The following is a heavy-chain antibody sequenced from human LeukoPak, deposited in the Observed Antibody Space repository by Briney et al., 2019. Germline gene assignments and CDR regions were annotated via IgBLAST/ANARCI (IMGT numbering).Heavy chain of an antibody. Sequence: GGSLRLSCAASGLTVSSNYMSWVRQAPGKGLEWVSVIYRGGSTYYADSAKGRFTISRDNSKNTLYLQMNSLRAEDTAVYYCAKGAGRSWYFDYWGQGTLVTVSS. CDR1: GLTVSSNY. CDR2: IYRGGST. D-gene: IGHD1-26*01. V-gene: IGHV3-53*01. J-gene: IGHJ4*02. CDR3: AKGAGRSWYFDY.